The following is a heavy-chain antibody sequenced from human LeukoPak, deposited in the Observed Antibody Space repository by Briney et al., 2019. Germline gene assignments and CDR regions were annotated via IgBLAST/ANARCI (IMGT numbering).Heavy chain of an antibody. V-gene: IGHV1-18*01. Sequence: GASVKVSCKASGYTFTSYGISWVRQAPGQGLEWMGWISAYNGNTNYAQKLQGRVTMTTDTSTSTAYMELRSLRSDDTAVYYCARDQGYSSGWSSFRYYHYMDVWGKGTTVTVSS. CDR2: ISAYNGNT. CDR1: GYTFTSYG. D-gene: IGHD6-19*01. J-gene: IGHJ6*03. CDR3: ARDQGYSSGWSSFRYYHYMDV.